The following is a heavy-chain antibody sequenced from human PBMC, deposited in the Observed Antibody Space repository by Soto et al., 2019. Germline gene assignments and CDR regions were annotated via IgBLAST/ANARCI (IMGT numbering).Heavy chain of an antibody. Sequence: SETLSLTCTVSGVSISTSNYYWGWIRQPPGKGLEWIGTVHYSGSTYYNPSLKSRVTISVDTSKNQFSLKLNSVTAADTAMYYCARQTYDDYRFSWFDPWGQGTLVTVSS. V-gene: IGHV4-39*01. CDR3: ARQTYDDYRFSWFDP. CDR1: GVSISTSNYY. D-gene: IGHD4-17*01. CDR2: VHYSGST. J-gene: IGHJ5*02.